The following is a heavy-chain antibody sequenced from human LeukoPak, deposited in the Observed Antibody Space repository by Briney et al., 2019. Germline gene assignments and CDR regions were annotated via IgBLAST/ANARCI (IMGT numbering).Heavy chain of an antibody. J-gene: IGHJ4*02. CDR3: ARDQRDSSGYHYYYFDY. CDR1: GGTFSSYA. D-gene: IGHD3-22*01. V-gene: IGHV1-46*01. Sequence: GASVKVSCKASGGTFSSYAISWVRQAPGQGLEWVGIINPSSGGTNYAQKFQGRVTMTRDTSTSTAYMELSSLRSEDTAVYYCARDQRDSSGYHYYYFDYWGQGTLVTVSS. CDR2: INPSSGGT.